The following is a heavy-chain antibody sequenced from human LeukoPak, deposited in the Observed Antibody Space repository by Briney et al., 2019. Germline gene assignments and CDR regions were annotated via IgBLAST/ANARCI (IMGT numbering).Heavy chain of an antibody. J-gene: IGHJ3*02. CDR3: ARAHPYDPVAFDI. Sequence: PGGSLRLSCAASGFTFSKYWMLWVRQAPGKGLESVSRINTDGTVTTYADSVKGRFTVSRDNADNTMFLQMNSVRAEDTAVYYCARAHPYDPVAFDIWGQGTMVTVSS. CDR1: GFTFSKYW. D-gene: IGHD2-21*01. V-gene: IGHV3-74*01. CDR2: INTDGTVT.